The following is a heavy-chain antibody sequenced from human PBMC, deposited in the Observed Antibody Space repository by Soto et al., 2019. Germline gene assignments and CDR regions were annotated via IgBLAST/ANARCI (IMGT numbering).Heavy chain of an antibody. D-gene: IGHD2-2*02. CDR1: GYTFTSFD. Sequence: QVQLVQSGAEVKKTGASVKVSCKASGYTFTSFDINWVRQATGQGLEWMGWMNPNSGNTGYAQKFQGRVTMTRNTSISRAYVELCSVRSEDTAVYYCARVGYCSSTRCYIRFDPWGQGTLVTVSS. J-gene: IGHJ5*02. CDR3: ARVGYCSSTRCYIRFDP. CDR2: MNPNSGNT. V-gene: IGHV1-8*01.